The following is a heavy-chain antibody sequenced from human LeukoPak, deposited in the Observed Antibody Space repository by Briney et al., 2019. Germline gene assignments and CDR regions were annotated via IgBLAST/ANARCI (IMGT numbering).Heavy chain of an antibody. V-gene: IGHV3-21*01. CDR2: ISTAGSYI. J-gene: IGHJ4*02. CDR3: VRGDFQSGN. Sequence: PGGSLRLSCAASGFTFSNYGMSWVRQAPGKGLEWVSSISTAGSYIQYADVVKGRFTVSRDNAKNSLYLQTTRLRVDDTAVYYCVRGDFQSGNWGQGTLVTVSS. D-gene: IGHD3/OR15-3a*01. CDR1: GFTFSNYG.